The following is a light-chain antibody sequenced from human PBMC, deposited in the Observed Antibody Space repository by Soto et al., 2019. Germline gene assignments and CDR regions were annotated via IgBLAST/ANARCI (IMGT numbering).Light chain of an antibody. J-gene: IGLJ2*01. V-gene: IGLV1-51*01. CDR1: SSNIGNNY. Sequence: QSVLTQPPSVSAAPGQKVTISCSGSSSNIGNNYVSWYQQVPGTAPKLLIFDNNKRPSVIPDRFSGSKSGTSATLGITGLQTGDEADYYCEAWDDSLTTVLFGGGTKLNVL. CDR3: EAWDDSLTTVL. CDR2: DNN.